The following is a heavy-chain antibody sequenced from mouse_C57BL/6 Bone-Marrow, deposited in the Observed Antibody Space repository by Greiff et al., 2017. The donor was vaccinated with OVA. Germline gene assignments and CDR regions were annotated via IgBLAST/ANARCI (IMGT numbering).Heavy chain of an antibody. CDR1: GFNIKDDY. CDR3: ATYRY. V-gene: IGHV14-4*01. J-gene: IGHJ2*01. CDR2: IDPENGDT. Sequence: VQLQQSGAELVRPGASVKLSCTASGFNIKDDYMHWVKERPEQGLEWIGWIDPENGDTEYASKFQGKATITADTSSKQVYLHLSSLTSKDTAVYYCATYRYWGRGTTLTVSS.